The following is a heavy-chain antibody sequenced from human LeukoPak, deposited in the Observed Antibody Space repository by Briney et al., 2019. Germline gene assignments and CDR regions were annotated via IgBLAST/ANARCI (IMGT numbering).Heavy chain of an antibody. CDR3: ARDQDVDTAMVDAFDI. D-gene: IGHD5-18*01. CDR2: ISSSGSTI. Sequence: PGGSLRLSCAASGFTFSSYEMNWVRQAPRKGLEWVSYISSSGSTIYYADSVKGRFTISRDNANNSLYLQMNSLRAEDTAVYYCARDQDVDTAMVDAFDIWGQGTMVTVSS. CDR1: GFTFSSYE. J-gene: IGHJ3*02. V-gene: IGHV3-48*03.